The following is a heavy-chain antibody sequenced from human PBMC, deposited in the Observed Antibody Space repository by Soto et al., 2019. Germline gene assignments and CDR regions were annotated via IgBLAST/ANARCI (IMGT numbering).Heavy chain of an antibody. D-gene: IGHD6-13*01. Sequence: GASVKVSCKASGYTFTSYAMHWVRQAPGQRLEWMGWINAGNGNTKYSQKFQGRVTITRDTSASTAYMELSSLRSEDTAVYYCARDWYGTFMFDYWGQGTLVTVSS. V-gene: IGHV1-3*01. J-gene: IGHJ4*02. CDR1: GYTFTSYA. CDR3: ARDWYGTFMFDY. CDR2: INAGNGNT.